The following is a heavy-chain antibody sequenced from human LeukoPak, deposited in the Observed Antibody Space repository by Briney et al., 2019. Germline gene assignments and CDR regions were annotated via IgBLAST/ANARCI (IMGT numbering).Heavy chain of an antibody. CDR1: GGSISSSSYY. CDR3: ASGYYGSGSYYI. V-gene: IGHV4-39*01. D-gene: IGHD3-10*01. J-gene: IGHJ4*02. CDR2: IYYSGST. Sequence: PSETLSLTCTVSGGSISSSSYYWGWIRQPPGKGLEWIGSIYYSGSTYYNPSLKSRVTISVDTSKNQFSLKLSSVTAADTAVYYCASGYYGSGSYYIWGQGTLVTVSS.